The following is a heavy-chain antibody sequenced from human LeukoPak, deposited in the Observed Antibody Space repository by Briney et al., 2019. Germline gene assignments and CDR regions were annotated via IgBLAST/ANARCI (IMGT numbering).Heavy chain of an antibody. CDR1: GFTFSSYA. J-gene: IGHJ4*02. Sequence: PGGSLRLSCAASGFTFSSYAMSWVRQAPGKGLEWVSAISGSGGSTYYADSVKGRFTISRDNSKNTLYLQMNSLRAEDTVVYYCAKCPYYDFWSGYPYYFDYWGQGTLVTVSS. CDR3: AKCPYYDFWSGYPYYFDY. D-gene: IGHD3-3*01. V-gene: IGHV3-23*01. CDR2: ISGSGGST.